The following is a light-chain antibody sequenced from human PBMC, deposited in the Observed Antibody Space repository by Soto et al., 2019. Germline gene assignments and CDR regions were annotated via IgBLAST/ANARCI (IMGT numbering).Light chain of an antibody. CDR1: PTISTS. J-gene: IGKJ2*01. CDR3: LQTYSSHHT. Sequence: DIQMAHSPSSLSASVGGRVTITCRASPTISTSLNWYQQKSGKAPKLLIYATSTLQSGVPSRFSGSGSGTDFTLTISSLQPEDSATYYCLQTYSSHHTFGQGTELEIK. CDR2: ATS. V-gene: IGKV1-39*01.